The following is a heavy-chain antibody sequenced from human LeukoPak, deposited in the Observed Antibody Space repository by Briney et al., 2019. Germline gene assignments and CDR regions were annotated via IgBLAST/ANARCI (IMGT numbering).Heavy chain of an antibody. CDR1: GFTSSTYA. D-gene: IGHD1-26*01. CDR3: ARSAVGTSCCTAVDY. V-gene: IGHV3-23*01. CDR2: ISTSGDRT. Sequence: PGGSLRLSCAASGFTSSTYAMTWVRQAPGKGLEWVSGISTSGDRTYYADSVKGRFTNSRDNSKNTLYLQMNSLRAEDAAEYYCARSAVGTSCCTAVDYWGQGTLVTVSS. J-gene: IGHJ4*02.